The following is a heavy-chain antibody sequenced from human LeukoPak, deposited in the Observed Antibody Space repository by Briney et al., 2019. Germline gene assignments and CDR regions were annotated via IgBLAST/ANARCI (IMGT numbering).Heavy chain of an antibody. J-gene: IGHJ4*02. CDR1: GYSFTSYW. CDR3: ARRVADGYNSYYFDY. CDR2: IYPGGSDT. D-gene: IGHD5-24*01. Sequence: GESLKISCKGSGYSFTSYWIGWVRQMPGKGLEWMGIIYPGGSDTRYSPSFQGQVIISADKSISTAYLQWNSLKASDTAMYYCARRVADGYNSYYFDYWGQGTLVTVSS. V-gene: IGHV5-51*01.